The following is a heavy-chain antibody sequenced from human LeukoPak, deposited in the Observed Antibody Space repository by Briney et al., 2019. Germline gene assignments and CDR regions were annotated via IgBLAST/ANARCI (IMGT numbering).Heavy chain of an antibody. CDR3: AKDGFRLGSAF. Sequence: GGSLRLSCAASGFTFSSYWMSWVRQAPGKGLEWVAAISGSGGSTYYADSVKGRFTISRDNSKNTLYLQMNSLRAEDTAVYYCAKDGFRLGSAFWGKGTIVTVSS. V-gene: IGHV3-23*01. D-gene: IGHD3-16*01. CDR1: GFTFSSYW. CDR2: ISGSGGST. J-gene: IGHJ4*02.